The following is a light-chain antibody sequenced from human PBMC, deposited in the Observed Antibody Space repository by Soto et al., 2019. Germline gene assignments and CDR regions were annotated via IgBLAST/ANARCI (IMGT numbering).Light chain of an antibody. Sequence: DIQMTQSPSTLSASVGDRVTITCRASQSISSRLAWYQQKPGKAPKLLIYDASNLESGVPSRFSGSGSGTEFSLTISSLQADDFATYYCQQYNYYWTFGQGTRVEIK. V-gene: IGKV1-5*01. CDR2: DAS. CDR3: QQYNYYWT. CDR1: QSISSR. J-gene: IGKJ1*01.